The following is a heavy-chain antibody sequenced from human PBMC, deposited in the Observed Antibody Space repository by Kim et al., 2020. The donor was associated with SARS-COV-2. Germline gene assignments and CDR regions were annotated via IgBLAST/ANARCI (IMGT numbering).Heavy chain of an antibody. CDR1: GFTCSSYW. V-gene: IGHV3-7*01. D-gene: IGHD2-2*01. Sequence: GGSLRLSCAASGFTCSSYWMSWVRQAPGKGLEWVANIKQDGSEKYYVDSVKGRFTISRDNAKNSLYLQMNSLRAEDTAVYYCARSRLGYCSSTSCYWGRLSDYWGQGTLVTVSS. CDR3: ARSRLGYCSSTSCYWGRLSDY. CDR2: IKQDGSEK. J-gene: IGHJ4*02.